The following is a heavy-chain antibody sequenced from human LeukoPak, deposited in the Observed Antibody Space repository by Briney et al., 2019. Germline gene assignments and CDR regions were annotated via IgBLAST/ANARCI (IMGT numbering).Heavy chain of an antibody. Sequence: GGSLRLSCAASGFSISDHYMDWVRQAPGKGLKWVGHSRNKAKRYTTEYAASVKGRFTISRDESQNSLYLQMNSLKTEDTAVYYCTRLYSGSYYYCMDVWGQGTTVTISS. CDR2: SRNKAKRYTT. J-gene: IGHJ6*02. V-gene: IGHV3-72*01. CDR3: TRLYSGSYYYCMDV. CDR1: GFSISDHY. D-gene: IGHD1-26*01.